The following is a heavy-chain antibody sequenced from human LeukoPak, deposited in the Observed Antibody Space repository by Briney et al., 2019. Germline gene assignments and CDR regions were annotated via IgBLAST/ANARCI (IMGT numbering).Heavy chain of an antibody. Sequence: SETLSLTCTVSGGSISSTTYYWGWIRQPPGKGLEWIGTINYSGSTYYNPPLKSRVAISVDTSKNQFSLKLSSVTAADTAVYYCARGPHIVVVTAILDDGAFDIWGQGTMVTVSS. CDR2: INYSGST. CDR3: ARGPHIVVVTAILDDGAFDI. J-gene: IGHJ3*02. D-gene: IGHD2-21*02. CDR1: GGSISSTTYY. V-gene: IGHV4-39*01.